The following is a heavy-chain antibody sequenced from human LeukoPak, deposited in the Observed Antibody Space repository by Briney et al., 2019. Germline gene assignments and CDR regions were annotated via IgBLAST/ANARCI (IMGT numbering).Heavy chain of an antibody. D-gene: IGHD3-3*01. CDR1: GFTVSSNY. J-gene: IGHJ6*02. CDR2: IYSGGST. V-gene: IGHV3-53*04. Sequence: GGSLRLSCAASGFTVSSNYMSWVRQAPGKGLEWVSVIYSGGSTYYADSVKGRFTISRHNSKNTLYLQMNSLRAEDTAVYYCASSYDFWSGYYIARYYGMDVWGQGTTVTVSS. CDR3: ASSYDFWSGYYIARYYGMDV.